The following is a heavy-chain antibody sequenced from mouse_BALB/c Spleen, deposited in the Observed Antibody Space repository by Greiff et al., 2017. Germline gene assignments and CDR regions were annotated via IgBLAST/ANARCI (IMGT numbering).Heavy chain of an antibody. Sequence: QVHVKQSGAELVRPGTSVKVSCKASGYAFTNYLIEWVKQRPGQGLEWIGVINPGSGGTNYNEKFKGKATLTADKSSSTAYMQLSSLTSDDSAVYFCARGYYYGSSNWYFDVWGAGTTVTVSS. D-gene: IGHD1-1*01. V-gene: IGHV1-54*03. CDR3: ARGYYYGSSNWYFDV. J-gene: IGHJ1*01. CDR1: GYAFTNYL. CDR2: INPGSGGT.